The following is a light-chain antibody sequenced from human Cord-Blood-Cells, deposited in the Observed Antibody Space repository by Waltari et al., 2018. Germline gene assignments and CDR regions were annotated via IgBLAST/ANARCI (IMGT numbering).Light chain of an antibody. V-gene: IGKV2-28*01. J-gene: IGKJ1*01. CDR2: LGS. CDR3: MQALQTPRT. CDR1: QSLLHSNGYNY. Sequence: DIVMPKSPLSLPVTPGEQAPTSCRSSQSLLHSNGYNYLDWYLQKPGQSPQLLIYLGSNRASGVPDRFSGSGSGKDFTLKISRVDAEDVGVYYCMQALQTPRTFGQGTKVEIK.